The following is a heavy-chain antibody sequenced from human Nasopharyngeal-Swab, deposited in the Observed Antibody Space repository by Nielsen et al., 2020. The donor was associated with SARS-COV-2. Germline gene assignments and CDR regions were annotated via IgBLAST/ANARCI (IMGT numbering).Heavy chain of an antibody. Sequence: SETLSLTCTVSGGSISSSSYYWSWIRQPAGKGLEWIGRIYTSGSTNYNPSLKSRVTISVDTSKNQFSLKLSSVTAADTAVYYCAREMATANDYWGQGTLVTVSS. CDR1: GGSISSSSYY. V-gene: IGHV4-61*02. J-gene: IGHJ4*02. D-gene: IGHD2-8*01. CDR2: IYTSGST. CDR3: AREMATANDY.